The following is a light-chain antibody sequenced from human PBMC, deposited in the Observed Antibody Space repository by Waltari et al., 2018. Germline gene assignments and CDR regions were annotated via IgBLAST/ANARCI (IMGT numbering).Light chain of an antibody. Sequence: EIVMTQSPATLSVSPGERATLSCRASQSVSSNLAWYHQKPGQALRLLIYGASTRATGIPGRFGGSGSGTEFTLTISRLQSEDFAVYYCQQYSNWPYTFGQGTKLEIK. CDR1: QSVSSN. CDR3: QQYSNWPYT. CDR2: GAS. V-gene: IGKV3-15*01. J-gene: IGKJ2*01.